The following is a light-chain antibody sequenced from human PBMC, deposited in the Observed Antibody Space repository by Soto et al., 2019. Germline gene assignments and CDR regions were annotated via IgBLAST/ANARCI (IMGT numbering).Light chain of an antibody. CDR2: DTS. J-gene: IGKJ4*01. V-gene: IGKV1-33*01. CDR1: QAISNH. Sequence: DIQMTQSPSPLPASVGDRVIITCQASQAISNHLNWYQQKPGRAPKLLIYDTSNLETGVPSRFRGSGGGTDFTFTITSLQPEDFATYFCQQTDKLPLTFGGGTTV. CDR3: QQTDKLPLT.